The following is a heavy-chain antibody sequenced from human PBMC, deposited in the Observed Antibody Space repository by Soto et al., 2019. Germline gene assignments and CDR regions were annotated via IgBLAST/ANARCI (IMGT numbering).Heavy chain of an antibody. CDR2: ISYDGSIE. V-gene: IGHV3-30*03. D-gene: IGHD3-10*01. CDR3: GRDWVWFGAKPIDN. J-gene: IGHJ4*02. Sequence: QVQVVESGGGVVQPGRSLRLSCAASGFTFSNYGMHWVRQAPGKGLDWVAVISYDGSIEYYSESVKGRFTMSRDNSENTMYLQMNSLRTEDTAVYFCGRDWVWFGAKPIDNWGQGTLVTVSS. CDR1: GFTFSNYG.